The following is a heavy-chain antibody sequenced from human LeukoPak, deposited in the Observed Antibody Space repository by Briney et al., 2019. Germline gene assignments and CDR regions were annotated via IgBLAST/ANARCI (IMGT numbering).Heavy chain of an antibody. CDR2: MYRGDRT. CDR1: GFTVSSNY. Sequence: GGSLRLSCAASGFTVSSNYMSWVRQAPGKGLEWVSFMYRGDRTYYADSVKGRFTMSRDDMKKTVYLQMDNLRAEDTAVYYCASSHCTAGSCNWFDPWGQGTLVTVSP. D-gene: IGHD2-8*02. V-gene: IGHV3-66*01. CDR3: ASSHCTAGSCNWFDP. J-gene: IGHJ5*02.